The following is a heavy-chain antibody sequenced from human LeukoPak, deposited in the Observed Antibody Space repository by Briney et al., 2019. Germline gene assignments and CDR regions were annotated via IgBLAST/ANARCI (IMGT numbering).Heavy chain of an antibody. D-gene: IGHD3-22*01. Sequence: GASVKVSCKASGDTFSSYYMHWVRQAPGRGLEWMGIINPSGGSITYAQMFQGRVTMTGDMSTSTVYMELSSLRSEDTSVYYCARGRHYYESSDYYYEGDAFDVWGQGTMVTVSS. CDR1: GDTFSSYY. V-gene: IGHV1-46*01. J-gene: IGHJ3*01. CDR2: INPSGGSI. CDR3: ARGRHYYESSDYYYEGDAFDV.